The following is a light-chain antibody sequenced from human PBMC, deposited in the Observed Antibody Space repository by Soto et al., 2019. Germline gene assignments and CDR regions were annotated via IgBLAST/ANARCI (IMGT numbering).Light chain of an antibody. Sequence: EIVLTQSPGTLSLSPGERATLSCRASQSVGDTYLAWYQHKPGQTPRLLIYDTSTRATGVPARFSGSRSGTEFTLTINSLQSEDFAVYYCQRYNNWPLTFGGGTKVDIK. J-gene: IGKJ4*01. CDR2: DTS. CDR3: QRYNNWPLT. V-gene: IGKV3-15*01. CDR1: QSVGDT.